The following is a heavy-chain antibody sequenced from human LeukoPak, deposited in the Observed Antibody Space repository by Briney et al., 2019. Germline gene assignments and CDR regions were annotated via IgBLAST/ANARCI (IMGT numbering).Heavy chain of an antibody. V-gene: IGHV3-7*03. CDR1: GFTFSSYW. Sequence: GGSLRLSCAASGFTFSSYWMSWVRQAPGKGLEWVANIKQDGSEKYYVDSVKGRFTISRDNAKNSLYLQMNSLRAEDTAVYYCARPLSKQLWLPYFGYWGQGTLVTVSS. J-gene: IGHJ4*02. CDR3: ARPLSKQLWLPYFGY. CDR2: IKQDGSEK. D-gene: IGHD5-18*01.